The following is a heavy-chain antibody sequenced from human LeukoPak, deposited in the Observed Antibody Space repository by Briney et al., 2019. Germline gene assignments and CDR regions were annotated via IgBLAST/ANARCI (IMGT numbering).Heavy chain of an antibody. J-gene: IGHJ1*01. Sequence: SVKVSCKASGYTFTSYYMHWVRQAPGQGLEWMGGIIPIFGTANYAQKFQGRVTITADESTSTAYMELSSLRSEDTAVYYCASELYDSSGYSLFAEYFQHWGQGTLVTVSS. CDR3: ASELYDSSGYSLFAEYFQH. D-gene: IGHD3-22*01. CDR2: IIPIFGTA. V-gene: IGHV1-69*13. CDR1: GYTFTSYY.